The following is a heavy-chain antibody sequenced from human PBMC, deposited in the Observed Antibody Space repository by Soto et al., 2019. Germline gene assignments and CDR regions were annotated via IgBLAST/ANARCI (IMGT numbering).Heavy chain of an antibody. J-gene: IGHJ6*02. Sequence: QVQLVESGGGVVQPGGSLRLSCAVSGFTFSTYGMHWVRQAPGKGLEWVAFISDDGSKNYYIDSVKGRFIISGDNSKNTLYLHMNRLRSEDTAVYYCAKDNMGVVAVDQHNNLDVWGQGTTVSVSS. D-gene: IGHD3-22*01. CDR1: GFTFSTYG. V-gene: IGHV3-30*18. CDR2: ISDDGSKN. CDR3: AKDNMGVVAVDQHNNLDV.